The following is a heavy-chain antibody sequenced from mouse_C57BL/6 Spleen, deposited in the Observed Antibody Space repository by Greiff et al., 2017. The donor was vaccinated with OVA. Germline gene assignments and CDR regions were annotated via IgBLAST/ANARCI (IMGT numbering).Heavy chain of an antibody. CDR1: GYTFTSYW. CDR2: INPSSGYT. J-gene: IGHJ4*01. D-gene: IGHD2-4*01. V-gene: IGHV1-7*01. CDR3: ARSGITWAMDY. Sequence: QVQLKQSGAELAKPGASVKLSCKASGYTFTSYWMHWVKQRPGQGLEWIGYINPSSGYTKYNQKFKDKATVTADKSSSTAYMQLSSLTYEDSAVYYCARSGITWAMDYWGQGTSVTVSS.